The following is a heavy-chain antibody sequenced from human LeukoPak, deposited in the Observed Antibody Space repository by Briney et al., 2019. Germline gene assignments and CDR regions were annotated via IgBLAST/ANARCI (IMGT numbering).Heavy chain of an antibody. CDR1: GYTFTSYA. CDR3: AGDRYSSSWYPDAFDI. V-gene: IGHV1-3*01. J-gene: IGHJ3*02. CDR2: INAGNGNT. Sequence: ASVKVSCKASGYTFTSYAMHWVRQAPGQRLEWMGWINAGNGNTKYSQKFQGRVTITRDTSASTAYIELSSLRSEDTAEYYCAGDRYSSSWYPDAFDIWGQGTMVTVSS. D-gene: IGHD6-13*01.